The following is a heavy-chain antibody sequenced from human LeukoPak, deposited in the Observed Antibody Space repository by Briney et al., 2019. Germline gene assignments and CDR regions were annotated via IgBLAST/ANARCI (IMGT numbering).Heavy chain of an antibody. Sequence: SETLSLTCAVYGGSFSGYYWSWIRQHPGKGLEWIGYIYYSGSTYYNPSLKSRVTISVDTSKNQFSLKLSSVTAADTAVYYCARGDDPNAFDIWGQGTMVTVSS. V-gene: IGHV4-31*11. CDR2: IYYSGST. CDR1: GGSFSGYY. J-gene: IGHJ3*02. CDR3: ARGDDPNAFDI.